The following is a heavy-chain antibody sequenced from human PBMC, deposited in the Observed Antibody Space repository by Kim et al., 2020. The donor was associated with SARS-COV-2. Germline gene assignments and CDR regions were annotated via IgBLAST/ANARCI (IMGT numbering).Heavy chain of an antibody. D-gene: IGHD6-19*01. V-gene: IGHV1-18*01. Sequence: ASVKVSCKASGYTFTSYGISWVRQAPGQGLEWMGWISAYNGNTNYAQKLQGRVTMTTDTSTSTAYMELRSLRSDDTAVYYCARPDSSGWYGYAFDIWGQGTMVTVPS. CDR2: ISAYNGNT. J-gene: IGHJ3*02. CDR3: ARPDSSGWYGYAFDI. CDR1: GYTFTSYG.